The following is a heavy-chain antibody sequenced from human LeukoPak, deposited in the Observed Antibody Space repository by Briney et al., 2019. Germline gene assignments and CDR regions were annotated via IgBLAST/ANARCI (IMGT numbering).Heavy chain of an antibody. J-gene: IGHJ6*02. CDR2: IYYSGST. Sequence: PSETLFLTCTVSGGSISSSSYYWGWIRQPPGKGLEWIGSIYYSGSTYYNPSLKSRVTISVDTSKNQFSLKLSSVTAADTAVYYCVRGPYYDFWSGYGEYGMDVWGQGTTVTVSS. CDR1: GGSISSSSYY. D-gene: IGHD3-3*01. V-gene: IGHV4-39*01. CDR3: VRGPYYDFWSGYGEYGMDV.